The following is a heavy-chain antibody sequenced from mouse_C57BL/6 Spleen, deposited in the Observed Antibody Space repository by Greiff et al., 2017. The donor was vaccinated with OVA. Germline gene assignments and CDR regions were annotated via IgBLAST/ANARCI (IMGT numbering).Heavy chain of an antibody. Sequence: EVMLVESGGGLVQPGGSLSLSCAASGFTFTDYYMSWVRQPPGKALEWLGFIRNKANGYTTEYSASVKGRFTISRDNSQSILYLQMNALRAEDSATYYCARYNYCNYFYYAMDYWGQGTSVTVSS. CDR3: ARYNYCNYFYYAMDY. J-gene: IGHJ4*01. CDR1: GFTFTDYY. D-gene: IGHD2-1*01. V-gene: IGHV7-3*01. CDR2: IRNKANGYTT.